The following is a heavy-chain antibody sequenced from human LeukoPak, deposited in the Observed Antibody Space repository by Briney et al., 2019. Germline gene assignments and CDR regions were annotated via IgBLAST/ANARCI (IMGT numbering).Heavy chain of an antibody. CDR3: ARDPLTLYDYYMDV. D-gene: IGHD3-9*01. V-gene: IGHV3-30-3*01. J-gene: IGHJ6*03. CDR1: GFTFSSYA. CDR2: ISYDGSNK. Sequence: GGSLRLSCAASGFTFSSYAMHWVRQAPGKGLEWVAVISYDGSNKYYADSVKGRFTISRDNAKNSLYLEVNSLRAEDTAVYYCARDPLTLYDYYMDVWGKGTTVTVSS.